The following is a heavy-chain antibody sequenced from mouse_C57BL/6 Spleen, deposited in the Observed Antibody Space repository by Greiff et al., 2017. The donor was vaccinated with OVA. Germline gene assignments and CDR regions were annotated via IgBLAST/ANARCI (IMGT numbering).Heavy chain of an antibody. CDR1: GYAFSSSW. CDR2: IYPGDGDT. V-gene: IGHV1-82*01. J-gene: IGHJ1*03. CDR3: AFTTVVDWYFDV. Sequence: QVQLQQSGPELVKPGASVKISCKASGYAFSSSWMNWVKQRPGKGLEWIGRIYPGDGDTNHNGKFKGKATLTADKSSSTAYMQLSSLTSEDSAVYFCAFTTVVDWYFDVWGTGTTVTVSS. D-gene: IGHD1-1*01.